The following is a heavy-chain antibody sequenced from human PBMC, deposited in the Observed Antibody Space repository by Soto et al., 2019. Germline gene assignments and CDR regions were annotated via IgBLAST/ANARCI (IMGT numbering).Heavy chain of an antibody. CDR1: GFTFSSYG. D-gene: IGHD3-16*01. Sequence: QVQLVESGGGVVQPGRSLRLSCAASGFTFSSYGMHWVRQAPGKGLEWVAVIWYDGSNKYYADSVKGRFTISRDNSKNTLYLQMNSLRAEDTAVYYCARDSVPSDSFMITFGGHLPGALYFQHWGQGTLVTVSS. V-gene: IGHV3-33*01. J-gene: IGHJ1*01. CDR2: IWYDGSNK. CDR3: ARDSVPSDSFMITFGGHLPGALYFQH.